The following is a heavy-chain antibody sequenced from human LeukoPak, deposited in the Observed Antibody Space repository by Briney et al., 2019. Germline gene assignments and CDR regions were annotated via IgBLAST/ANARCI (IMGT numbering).Heavy chain of an antibody. D-gene: IGHD3-22*01. V-gene: IGHV4-38-2*02. CDR1: GYSISSGYY. CDR2: VFTSGIISGNT. Sequence: SGTLSLTCTVSGYSISSGYYWSWIRQPPGKGLEWIGRVFTSGIISGNTNYNPSLKSRVTMSVDTSNNQFSLKLRSVTAADTAVYYCARDRYYYDSSSYYSAFDTWGQGTMVTVSS. CDR3: ARDRYYYDSSSYYSAFDT. J-gene: IGHJ3*02.